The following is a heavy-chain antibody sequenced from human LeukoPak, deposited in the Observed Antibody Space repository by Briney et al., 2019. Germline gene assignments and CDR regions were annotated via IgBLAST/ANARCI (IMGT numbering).Heavy chain of an antibody. J-gene: IGHJ4*02. V-gene: IGHV3-23*01. CDR1: GFTFSSYW. D-gene: IGHD3-3*01. Sequence: GSLRLSCAASGFTFSSYWMHWVRQAPGKGLVWVSGISASGGGASIYYADSVKGRFTISRDNSKNTLYLQMNSLRAEDTAVYYCAKGIYDFWSGYYFDYWGQGTLVTVSS. CDR2: ISASGGGASI. CDR3: AKGIYDFWSGYYFDY.